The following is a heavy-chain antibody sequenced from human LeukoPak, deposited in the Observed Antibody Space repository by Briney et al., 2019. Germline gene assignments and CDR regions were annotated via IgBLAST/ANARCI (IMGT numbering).Heavy chain of an antibody. CDR3: ARVARTTGYFDH. CDR2: INSDGSST. D-gene: IGHD4-17*01. V-gene: IGHV3-74*01. J-gene: IGHJ4*02. Sequence: GGSLRLSCAASGFTFSSYWMHWVRQAPGKGLVWVSRINSDGSSTSYADSVKGRFTISRDNAKNTLYLQMNSLRAEDTAVYYCARVARTTGYFDHWGQGTLVTVSS. CDR1: GFTFSSYW.